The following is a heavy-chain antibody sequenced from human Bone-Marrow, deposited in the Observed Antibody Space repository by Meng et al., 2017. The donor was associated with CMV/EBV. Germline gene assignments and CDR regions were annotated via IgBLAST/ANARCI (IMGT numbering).Heavy chain of an antibody. Sequence: ASVKVSCKASGYTFTSYGISWVRQAPGQGLEWMGIINPSGGSTNYAQKFQGRVTMTRDTSTSTVYMELSSLRSEDTAVYYCASVTVTTGGWFDPWGQGTLVTVSS. J-gene: IGHJ5*02. CDR2: INPSGGST. CDR1: GYTFTSYG. D-gene: IGHD4-11*01. CDR3: ASVTVTTGGWFDP. V-gene: IGHV1-46*01.